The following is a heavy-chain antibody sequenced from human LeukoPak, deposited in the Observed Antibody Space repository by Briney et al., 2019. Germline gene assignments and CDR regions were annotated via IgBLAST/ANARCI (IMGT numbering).Heavy chain of an antibody. CDR2: INPNSGGT. Sequence: ASVKVSCKASGYTFTGYYLHWVRQAPGQGLEWMGWINPNSGGTNYAQKFQGRVTMTRDTSISTAYMGLSRLRSDDTAVYYCATQYGDYVYYFDCWGQGTLVTVSS. V-gene: IGHV1-2*02. CDR3: ATQYGDYVYYFDC. J-gene: IGHJ4*02. CDR1: GYTFTGYY. D-gene: IGHD4-17*01.